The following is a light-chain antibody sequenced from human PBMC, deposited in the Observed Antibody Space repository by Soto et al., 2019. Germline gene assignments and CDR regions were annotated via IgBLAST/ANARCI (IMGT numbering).Light chain of an antibody. Sequence: QSALTQPPSASGSPGQTVTISCTGTSSDVGTYNYVSWYQQHPGKAPKLMIFEVTKRPSGIPDRFSGSKSGNTACLTVSGLQTDDEADYYCSSYTDSNDFVLFGGGTKLTVL. CDR2: EVT. CDR1: SSDVGTYNY. CDR3: SSYTDSNDFVL. J-gene: IGLJ2*01. V-gene: IGLV2-8*01.